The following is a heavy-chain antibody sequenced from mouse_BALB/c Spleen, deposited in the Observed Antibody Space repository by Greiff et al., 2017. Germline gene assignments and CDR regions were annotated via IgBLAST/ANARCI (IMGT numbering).Heavy chain of an antibody. V-gene: IGHV1S81*02. CDR3: TRWVFAY. Sequence: VQLQQSGAELVKPGASVKLSCKASGYTFTSYYMYWVKQRPGQGLEWIGEINPSNGGTNFNEKFKSKATLTVDKSSSTAYMQRSSLTSEDSAVYYCTRWVFAYWGQGTLDTVSA. CDR2: INPSNGGT. CDR1: GYTFTSYY. J-gene: IGHJ3*01.